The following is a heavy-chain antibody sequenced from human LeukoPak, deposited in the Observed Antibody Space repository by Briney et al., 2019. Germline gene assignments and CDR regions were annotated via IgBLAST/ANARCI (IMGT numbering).Heavy chain of an antibody. CDR3: AKDIRAFSGSSPIDY. J-gene: IGHJ4*02. V-gene: IGHV3-23*01. D-gene: IGHD6-13*01. Sequence: GGSLRLSCAASGFTFSSYGMSWVRQAPGKGLEWVSAISGSGGSTYYADSVKGRFTISRDSSKNTLHLQMNSLRAEDTAVYYCAKDIRAFSGSSPIDYWGQGTLVTVSS. CDR2: ISGSGGST. CDR1: GFTFSSYG.